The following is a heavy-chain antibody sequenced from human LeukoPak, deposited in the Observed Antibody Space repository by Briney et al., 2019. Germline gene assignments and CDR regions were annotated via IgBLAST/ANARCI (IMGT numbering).Heavy chain of an antibody. CDR1: GFTFSSYW. CDR2: INSDGSST. V-gene: IGHV3-74*01. J-gene: IGHJ4*02. D-gene: IGHD6-13*01. Sequence: GGSLRLSCAASGFTFSSYWMHWVRQAPGKGLVWVSRINSDGSSTSYADSVKGRFTISRDNAKYTLYLQMNSLRAEDTAVYYCARAGMGSSWSFHWGQGTLVTVSS. CDR3: ARAGMGSSWSFH.